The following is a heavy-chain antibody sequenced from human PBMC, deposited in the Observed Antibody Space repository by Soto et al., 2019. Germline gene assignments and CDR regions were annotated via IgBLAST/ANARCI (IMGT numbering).Heavy chain of an antibody. D-gene: IGHD2-21*02. CDR1: GFTFTKAW. CDR3: AKSYIGAVVTAIDFDY. CDR2: IKSKTDGGTT. Sequence: PGGSLRLSCAASGFTFTKAWMSWVRQAPGKGLEWVGRIKSKTDGGTTDYAAPVKGRFTISRDDSKNTLYLQMNSLKTEDTAVYYCAKSYIGAVVTAIDFDYWGQGTLVTVSS. J-gene: IGHJ4*02. V-gene: IGHV3-15*01.